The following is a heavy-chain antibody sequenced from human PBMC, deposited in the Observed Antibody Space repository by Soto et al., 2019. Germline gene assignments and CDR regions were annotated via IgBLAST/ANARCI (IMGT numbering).Heavy chain of an antibody. CDR3: ARGPRVTMVRGRSGAWFDP. Sequence: LSLTCAVYGGSFSGYYWSWIRQPPGKGLEWIGEINHSGSTNYNPSLKSRVTISVDTSKNQFSLKLSSVTAADTAVYYCARGPRVTMVRGRSGAWFDPWGQGTLVTVSS. D-gene: IGHD3-10*01. CDR1: GGSFSGYY. V-gene: IGHV4-34*01. CDR2: INHSGST. J-gene: IGHJ5*02.